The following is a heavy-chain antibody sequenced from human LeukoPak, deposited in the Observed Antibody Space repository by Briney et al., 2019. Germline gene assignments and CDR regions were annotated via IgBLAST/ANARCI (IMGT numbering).Heavy chain of an antibody. V-gene: IGHV4-34*01. D-gene: IGHD3-10*01. CDR2: INHSGST. CDR1: GGSFSGYY. CDR3: ARGARRIILWFGERFDP. J-gene: IGHJ5*02. Sequence: SETLSLTCGVYGGSFSGYYWSWIRQPPGKGLEWIGEINHSGSTNYNPSLKSRVTISVDTSKNQFSLKLSSVTAADTAVYYCARGARRIILWFGERFDPWGQGTLVTVSS.